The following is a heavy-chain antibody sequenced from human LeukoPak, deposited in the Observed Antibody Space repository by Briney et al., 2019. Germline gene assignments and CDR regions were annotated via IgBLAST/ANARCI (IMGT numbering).Heavy chain of an antibody. D-gene: IGHD3-3*01. Sequence: SGTLSLTCAVSGGSISSSNWWSWVRQPPGKGLEWIGEIYHSGSTNYNPSLKSRVTISVDKSKNQFSLQLNSVTPEDTAVYYCARVPYYDFWSGRVYYFDYWGQGTLVTVSS. CDR2: IYHSGST. V-gene: IGHV4-4*02. CDR3: ARVPYYDFWSGRVYYFDY. CDR1: GGSISSSNW. J-gene: IGHJ4*02.